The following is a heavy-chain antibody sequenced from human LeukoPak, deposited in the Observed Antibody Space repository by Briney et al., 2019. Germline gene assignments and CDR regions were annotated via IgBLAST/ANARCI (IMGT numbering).Heavy chain of an antibody. Sequence: PGGSLRLSCAASGFIFSNARMSWVRQAPGKGLEWVGCIKSKIDGGATDYAAPVQGRFTVSRDDSKNTLYLQINSLKVEDTAVYYCTDFVDCWGQGTLVTVSS. CDR2: IKSKIDGGAT. CDR1: GFIFSNAR. CDR3: TDFVDC. J-gene: IGHJ4*02. V-gene: IGHV3-15*01.